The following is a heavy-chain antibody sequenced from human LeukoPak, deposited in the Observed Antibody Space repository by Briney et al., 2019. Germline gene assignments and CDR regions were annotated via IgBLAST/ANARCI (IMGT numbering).Heavy chain of an antibody. CDR1: GASISSGYY. V-gene: IGHV4-38-2*02. CDR3: ARASLKSSWYDY. D-gene: IGHD6-13*01. J-gene: IGHJ4*02. CDR2: IYHSGST. Sequence: PSETLSLTCTVSGASISSGYYWGWIRQPPGKGLEWIGSIYHSGSTYYNPSLKSRVTISVDTSKNQFSLKLSSVTAADTAVYYCARASLKSSWYDYWGQGTLVTVSS.